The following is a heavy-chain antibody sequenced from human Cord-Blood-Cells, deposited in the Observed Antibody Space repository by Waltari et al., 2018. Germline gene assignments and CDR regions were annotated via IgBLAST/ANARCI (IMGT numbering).Heavy chain of an antibody. J-gene: IGHJ4*02. V-gene: IGHV3-9*01. CDR2: ISWNSGNI. CDR1: GFTFDDYA. CDR3: AKAVYSSSYFDY. D-gene: IGHD6-6*01. Sequence: EVQLVESGGGLVQPGRSLRLSCAASGFTFDDYAMHWVRQAPGKGLEGVSGISWNSGNIGYADSVKGRFTISRDNAKNSLYLQMNSLRAEDTALYYCAKAVYSSSYFDYWGQGTLVTVSS.